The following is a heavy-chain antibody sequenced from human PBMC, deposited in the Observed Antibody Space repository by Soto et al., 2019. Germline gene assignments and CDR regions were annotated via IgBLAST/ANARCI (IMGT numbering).Heavy chain of an antibody. J-gene: IGHJ5*02. CDR1: GGSISSGDYY. Sequence: PSETLSLTXTVSGGSISSGDYYWSWIRQPPGKGLEWIGYIYYSGSTYYNPSLKSRVTISVDTSKNQFSLKLSSVTAADTAVYYCARGRQYQLLRFDPWGQGTLVTVSS. V-gene: IGHV4-30-4*01. CDR3: ARGRQYQLLRFDP. CDR2: IYYSGST. D-gene: IGHD2-2*01.